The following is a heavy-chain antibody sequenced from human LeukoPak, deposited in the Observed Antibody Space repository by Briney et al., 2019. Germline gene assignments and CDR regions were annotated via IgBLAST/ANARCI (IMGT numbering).Heavy chain of an antibody. CDR3: ATVVGARGGDYFDY. CDR2: MNPNSGGT. V-gene: IGHV1-2*02. CDR1: GYTFTGYY. J-gene: IGHJ4*02. Sequence: ASVKVSCKASGYTFTGYYMHWVRQAPGQGLEWMGWMNPNSGGTNYAQKFQGRVTMTRDTSISTACMELSRLRSDDTAVYYCATVVGARGGDYFDYWGQGTLVTAPS. D-gene: IGHD1-26*01.